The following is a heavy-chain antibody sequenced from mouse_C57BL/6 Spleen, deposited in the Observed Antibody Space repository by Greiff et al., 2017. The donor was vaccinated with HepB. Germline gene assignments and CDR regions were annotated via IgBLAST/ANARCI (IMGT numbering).Heavy chain of an antibody. CDR3: ARSGNYYGSSYWYFDV. J-gene: IGHJ1*03. D-gene: IGHD1-1*01. V-gene: IGHV1-55*01. CDR2: IYPGSGST. Sequence: QVQLQQPGAELVKPGASVKMSCKASGYTFTSYWITWVKQRPEQGLEWIGDIYPGSGSTNYNEKFKSKATLTVDTSSSTAYMQLSSLTSEDSAVYYCARSGNYYGSSYWYFDVWGTGTTVTVSS. CDR1: GYTFTSYW.